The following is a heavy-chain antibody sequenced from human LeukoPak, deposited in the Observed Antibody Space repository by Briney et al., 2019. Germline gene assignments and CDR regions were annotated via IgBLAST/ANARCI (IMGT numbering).Heavy chain of an antibody. CDR2: IYPGDSDT. J-gene: IGHJ4*02. D-gene: IGHD6-13*01. V-gene: IGHV5-51*01. Sequence: GESLKISCKGSGYSFNTYWIGWVRQMPGKGLEWMGIIYPGDSDTRYSPSFQGQVTFSVDMSISTAYLQLSGLRASDTAIYYCVRFGLTSSLDYWGQGTLVTVSS. CDR1: GYSFNTYW. CDR3: VRFGLTSSLDY.